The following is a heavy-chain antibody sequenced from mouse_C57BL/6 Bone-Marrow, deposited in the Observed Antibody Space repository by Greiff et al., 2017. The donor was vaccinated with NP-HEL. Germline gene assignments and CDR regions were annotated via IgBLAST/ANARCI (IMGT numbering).Heavy chain of an antibody. CDR3: ARLTAGVFFAY. V-gene: IGHV1-26*01. J-gene: IGHJ3*01. Sequence: VQLQQSGPELVKPGASVKISCKASGYTFTDYYMNWVKQSHGKSLEWIGDINPNNGGTSYNQKFKGKATLTVDKSSSTAYMELRSLTSEDSAVYYCARLTAGVFFAYWGQGTLVTVSA. CDR1: GYTFTDYY. CDR2: INPNNGGT. D-gene: IGHD3-2*01.